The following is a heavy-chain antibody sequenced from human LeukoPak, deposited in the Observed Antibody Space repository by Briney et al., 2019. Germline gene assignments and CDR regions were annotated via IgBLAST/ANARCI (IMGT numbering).Heavy chain of an antibody. CDR1: GYTFTSYG. J-gene: IGHJ5*02. Sequence: GASVKVSCKASGYTFTSYGISWVRQAPGQGLEWMGWISAYNGNTNYAQKLQGRVTMATDTSTSTAYMELRSLRSDDTAVYYCAREARVAARCWFDPWGQGTLVTVSS. CDR3: AREARVAARCWFDP. D-gene: IGHD6-25*01. CDR2: ISAYNGNT. V-gene: IGHV1-18*01.